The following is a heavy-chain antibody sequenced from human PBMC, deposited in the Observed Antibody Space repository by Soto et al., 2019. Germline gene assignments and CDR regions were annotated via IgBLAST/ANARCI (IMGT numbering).Heavy chain of an antibody. CDR1: GFTFSSYA. D-gene: IGHD5-12*01. CDR3: AACRDGYNYLDY. V-gene: IGHV3-30*14. J-gene: IGHJ4*02. CDR2: ISYDGSNK. Sequence: GGSLRLSCAASGFTFSSYAMHWVRQAPGKGLEWVAVISYDGSNKYYADSVKGRFTISRDNSKNTLYLQMNSLRADDTAVYYCAACRDGYNYLDYWGQGTLVTVSS.